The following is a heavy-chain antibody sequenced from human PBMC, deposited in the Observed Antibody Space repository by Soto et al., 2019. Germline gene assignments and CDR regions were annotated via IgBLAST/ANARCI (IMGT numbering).Heavy chain of an antibody. Sequence: EVQLVESGGGLIQHGGSLRLSCAASGFTVSSNYMSWVRQAPGRGLEWVSVIYSGGSTYYADSVKGRVTISRDNPKNTLYRQMNSLGAEDRDVYYCASVSGSGGNDYWGQGTMVTVSS. CDR1: GFTVSSNY. D-gene: IGHD3-10*01. CDR2: IYSGGST. J-gene: IGHJ4*02. CDR3: ASVSGSGGNDY. V-gene: IGHV3-53*01.